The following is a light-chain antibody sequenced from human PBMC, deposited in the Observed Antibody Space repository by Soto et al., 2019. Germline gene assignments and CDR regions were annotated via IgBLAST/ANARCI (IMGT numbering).Light chain of an antibody. J-gene: IGLJ3*02. CDR2: GHN. V-gene: IGLV1-40*01. Sequence: QSVLTQPPSVSGAPGQRVTISCTGSYSNIGAGYEVHWYQQIPGTAPKLLISGHNNRPSGVPDRFFGSKSGTSASLTIIVLQAEDEADYYCQSYDSSLSGSGVFGGGTQLTVL. CDR1: YSNIGAGYE. CDR3: QSYDSSLSGSGV.